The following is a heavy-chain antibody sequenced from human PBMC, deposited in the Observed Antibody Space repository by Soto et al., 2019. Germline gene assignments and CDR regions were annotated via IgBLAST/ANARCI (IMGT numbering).Heavy chain of an antibody. CDR3: ARDLWVEPELYYYGMDV. Sequence: QVQLQESGPGLVRPSQTLSLTCTVSVYSISSADYYWSWIRQTPGKGLEWIGHIFYSGTTYYNPSLKSRLTISVDTSKNHFSLRLTSVTAADTAVYYCARDLWVEPELYYYGMDVWGQGTTVTVSS. D-gene: IGHD1-1*01. CDR2: IFYSGTT. CDR1: VYSISSADYY. V-gene: IGHV4-30-4*01. J-gene: IGHJ6*02.